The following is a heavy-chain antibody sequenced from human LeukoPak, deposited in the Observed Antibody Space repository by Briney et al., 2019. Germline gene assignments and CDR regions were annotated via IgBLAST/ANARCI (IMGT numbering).Heavy chain of an antibody. CDR1: GGSISSSSYY. V-gene: IGHV4-39*01. Sequence: SAPLSLTCTFSGGSISSSSYYWGWIRQPPGKGLGWIGSINYSGSTYYNPSLKSRITISVDTSKNQFSLKVNSVTAADTAVYYCARRFGIQLWANFDYWGQGTLVTVSS. J-gene: IGHJ4*02. D-gene: IGHD5-18*01. CDR2: INYSGST. CDR3: ARRFGIQLWANFDY.